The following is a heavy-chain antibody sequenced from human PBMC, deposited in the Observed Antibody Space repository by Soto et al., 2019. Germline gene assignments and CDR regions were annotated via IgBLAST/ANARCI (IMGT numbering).Heavy chain of an antibody. D-gene: IGHD1-1*01. V-gene: IGHV3-74*01. Sequence: VGSLSLSCAFSGVHFSSYLMHWVRPVPGKGLTWVSRISDDGSTATYADSVKGRFVISRDNAKNSLYLEMNTLRVDDSGLYYCARGPRVSSTGTGAHWGRGTLVTVSS. CDR2: ISDDGSTA. CDR3: ARGPRVSSTGTGAH. CDR1: GVHFSSYL. J-gene: IGHJ4*02.